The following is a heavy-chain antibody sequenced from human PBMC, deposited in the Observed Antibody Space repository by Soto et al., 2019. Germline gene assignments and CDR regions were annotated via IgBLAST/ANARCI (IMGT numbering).Heavy chain of an antibody. J-gene: IGHJ5*02. V-gene: IGHV3-30*18. Sequence: GGSLRLSCAASGFTFSSYGMHWVRQAPGKGLEWVAVISYDGSNKYYADSVEGRFTISRDNSKNTLYLQMNSLRAEDTAVYYCAKEHRTTYASGSYPWFDPWGQGTLVTVSS. CDR3: AKEHRTTYASGSYPWFDP. CDR1: GFTFSSYG. D-gene: IGHD3-10*01. CDR2: ISYDGSNK.